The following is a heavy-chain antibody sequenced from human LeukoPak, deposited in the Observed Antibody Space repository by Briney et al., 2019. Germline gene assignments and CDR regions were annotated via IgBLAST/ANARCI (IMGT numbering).Heavy chain of an antibody. D-gene: IGHD6-13*01. V-gene: IGHV3-23*01. J-gene: IGHJ5*02. CDR1: GFTFSSYG. CDR3: AKSGYSSSWSNAAVYNWFDP. CDR2: ISGSGGST. Sequence: GGSLRLSCAASGFTFSSYGLNWVRQAPGKGLEWVSVISGSGGSTYYADSVKGRFTISRDNSMNTLYLQMNSLRAEDTAVYYCAKSGYSSSWSNAAVYNWFDPWGQGTLVTVSS.